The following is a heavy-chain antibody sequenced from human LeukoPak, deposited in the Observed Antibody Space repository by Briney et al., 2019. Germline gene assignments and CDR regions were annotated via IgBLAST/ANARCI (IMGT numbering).Heavy chain of an antibody. D-gene: IGHD5-18*01. CDR2: INHSGST. CDR1: GGSFSGYY. J-gene: IGHJ4*02. V-gene: IGHV4-34*01. Sequence: SETLSLTCAVYGGSFSGYYWSWIRQPPGKGLEWIGEINHSGSTNYNPSLKSRVTISVDTSKNQFSLKLSSVTAADTAVYYCVRGAVDTAMAGEYYFDYWGQGTLVTVSS. CDR3: VRGAVDTAMAGEYYFDY.